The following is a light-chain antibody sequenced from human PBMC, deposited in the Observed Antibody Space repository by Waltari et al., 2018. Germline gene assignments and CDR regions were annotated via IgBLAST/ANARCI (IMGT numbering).Light chain of an antibody. CDR3: QQSYSTPT. V-gene: IGKV1-39*01. CDR2: AAS. J-gene: IGKJ4*01. Sequence: DIQMTQSPSSLSASVGDRVTITCRASQSISSYLNWYQQKPGKAPKHLIYAASSLQSRVPSRFSGSGSGTDFTLTISSLQPEDFATYYCQQSYSTPTFGGGTKVEIK. CDR1: QSISSY.